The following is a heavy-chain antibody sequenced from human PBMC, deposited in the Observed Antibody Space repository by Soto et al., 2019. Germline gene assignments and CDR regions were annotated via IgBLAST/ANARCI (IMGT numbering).Heavy chain of an antibody. CDR3: ARAAGMVATSP. D-gene: IGHD5-12*01. CDR1: GGSISSGDYY. V-gene: IGHV4-30-4*01. Sequence: SETLSLTCTVSGGSISSGDYYWSWIRQPPGKGLEWIGYIYYSGSTYYNPSLKSRVTISVDTSKNHFSLKLSSVTAADTAVYYCARAAGMVATSPWGQGTLVTVSS. J-gene: IGHJ5*02. CDR2: IYYSGST.